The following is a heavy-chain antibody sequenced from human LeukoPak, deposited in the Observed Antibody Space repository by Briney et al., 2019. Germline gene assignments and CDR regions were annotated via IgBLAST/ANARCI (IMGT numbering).Heavy chain of an antibody. CDR2: ISGSACST. CDR1: GFIFRSYA. D-gene: IGHD3-10*01. CDR3: AMVRGAYHPSDAFDI. Sequence: GGSLRLSCAACGFIFRSYAMRGVREAPGRGLEWVSYISGSACSTYYADSVKCRFTISRDNSKNTLYLQMNSLRAEDTAVYYCAMVRGAYHPSDAFDIWGQGTMVTVSS. J-gene: IGHJ3*02. V-gene: IGHV3-23*01.